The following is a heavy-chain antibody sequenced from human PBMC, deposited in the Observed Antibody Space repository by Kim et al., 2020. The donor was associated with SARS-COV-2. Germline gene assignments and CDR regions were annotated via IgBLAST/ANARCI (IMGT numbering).Heavy chain of an antibody. CDR2: SCGGGDRT. D-gene: IGHD2-2*01. V-gene: IGHV3-23*01. J-gene: IGHJ4*02. Sequence: GGSLRLSCAASGFTFSSYAMSWVRQAPGKGLEWVSASCGGGDRTYYADSVKGRFTISRDNSKNTLYLEMNSLRAEDTAVYYCAKVLRSSSSSDAGDFDYWGQGTLDTVSS. CDR1: GFTFSSYA. CDR3: AKVLRSSSSSDAGDFDY.